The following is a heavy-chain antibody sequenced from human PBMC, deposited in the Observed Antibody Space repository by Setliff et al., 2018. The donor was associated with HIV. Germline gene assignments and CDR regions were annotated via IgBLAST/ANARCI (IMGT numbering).Heavy chain of an antibody. Sequence: TLSLTCTVSGGSISSYYWSWIRQPPGKGPEWIGYIYYSGSANYNPSLKSRVTISVDTSKNQFSLKLSSVTAADTAVYYCAISPYYYDSSGYPYYYYMDVWGKGTTVTVSS. J-gene: IGHJ6*03. CDR2: IYYSGSA. CDR1: GGSISSYY. V-gene: IGHV4-59*01. CDR3: AISPYYYDSSGYPYYYYMDV. D-gene: IGHD3-22*01.